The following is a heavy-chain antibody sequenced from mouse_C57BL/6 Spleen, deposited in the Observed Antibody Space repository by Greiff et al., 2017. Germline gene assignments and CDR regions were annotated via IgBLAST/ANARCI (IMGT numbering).Heavy chain of an antibody. CDR2: ISSGGSYT. CDR3: ARHPGRSDRNYFDE. Sequence: EVQVVESGGDLVKPGGSLKLSCAASGFTFSSYGMSWVRQTPDKRLEWVATISSGGSYTYYPDSVKGRFTISRDTAKNTLYLQMGSLKSEDTALYNGARHPGRSDRNYFDESGQGITLSVYS. CDR1: GFTFSSYG. J-gene: IGHJ2*01. D-gene: IGHD1-1*01. V-gene: IGHV5-6*01.